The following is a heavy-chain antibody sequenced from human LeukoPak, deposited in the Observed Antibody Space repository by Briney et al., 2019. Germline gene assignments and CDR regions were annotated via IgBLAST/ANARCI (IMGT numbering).Heavy chain of an antibody. J-gene: IGHJ4*02. CDR3: ARVTGRDSLLYFDY. D-gene: IGHD5-18*01. Sequence: SETLSLTCAVYGGSFSGYYWSWIRQPPGKGLEWIGEINHSGSTNYNPSLKSRVTISVDTSKNQFSLKLSSVTAADTAVYYCARVTGRDSLLYFDYWGQGTLVTVSS. CDR1: GGSFSGYY. V-gene: IGHV4-34*01. CDR2: INHSGST.